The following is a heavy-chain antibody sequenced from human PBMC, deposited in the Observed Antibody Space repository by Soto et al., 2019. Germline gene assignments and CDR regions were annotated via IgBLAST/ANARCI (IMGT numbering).Heavy chain of an antibody. J-gene: IGHJ6*02. CDR2: ISARGGTT. V-gene: IGHV3-23*01. Sequence: EVQLLESGGDLVQPGGSLRLSCEASGFTFSNYAMSWVRQAPGKGLEWVTGISARGGTTYYVDSVKGRFTISRDNSKNTLYLQMNALRAEDRAVYYCAKDRGFGAGHSMDVWGQGTTVTVSS. CDR1: GFTFSNYA. CDR3: AKDRGFGAGHSMDV. D-gene: IGHD3-10*01.